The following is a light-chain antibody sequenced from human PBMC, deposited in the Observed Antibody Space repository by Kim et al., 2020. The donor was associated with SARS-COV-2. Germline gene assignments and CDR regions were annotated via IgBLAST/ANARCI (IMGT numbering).Light chain of an antibody. J-gene: IGKJ1*01. Sequence: EIVLTQSPGTLSLSPGERATLSCRASQSVSSSYLAWYQQKPGQAPRLLIYGASSRATGIPDRFSGSGSRTDFTLTISRLEPEDFAVYYCLQYGSSPRTFGRRSKVDIK. CDR3: LQYGSSPRT. CDR1: QSVSSSY. CDR2: GAS. V-gene: IGKV3-20*01.